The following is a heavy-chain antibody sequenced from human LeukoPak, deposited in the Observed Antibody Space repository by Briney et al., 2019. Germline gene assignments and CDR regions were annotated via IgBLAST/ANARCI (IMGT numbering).Heavy chain of an antibody. V-gene: IGHV3-48*03. CDR3: ARGLIAARLCFDY. CDR1: GFTFSSYE. Sequence: PGGSLRLSCAASGFTFSSYEMNWVRPAPGKGLEWVSYISSSGSTIYYADSVKGRFTISRDNAKNSLYLQMNSLRAEDTAVYYCARGLIAARLCFDYWGQGTLVTVSS. J-gene: IGHJ4*02. D-gene: IGHD6-6*01. CDR2: ISSSGSTI.